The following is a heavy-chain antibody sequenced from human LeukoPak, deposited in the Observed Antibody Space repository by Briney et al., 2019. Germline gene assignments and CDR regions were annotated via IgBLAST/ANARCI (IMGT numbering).Heavy chain of an antibody. Sequence: PGGSLRLSCAASGFTFDDYAMHWVRQAPGKGLEWVSGISWYSGSIGYADSVKGRFTISRDNAKNTLYLQMNSLRAEDTAVYYCARAEVPAAIKSGAFDIWGQGTMVTVSS. CDR2: ISWYSGSI. CDR1: GFTFDDYA. V-gene: IGHV3-9*01. D-gene: IGHD2-2*01. CDR3: ARAEVPAAIKSGAFDI. J-gene: IGHJ3*02.